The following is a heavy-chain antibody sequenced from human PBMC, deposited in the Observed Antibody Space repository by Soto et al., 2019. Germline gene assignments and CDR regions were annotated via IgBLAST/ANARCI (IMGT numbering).Heavy chain of an antibody. CDR3: AKDLYSIAVAGAPVDS. CDR1: GFTFSSYG. V-gene: IGHV3-30*18. Sequence: QVQLVESGGGVVQPGRSLRLSCAASGFTFSSYGMHWVRRAPGKGLEWVALISYDASKDYYADSVKGRFTISRDNSQNTLFLQMNSLRAEDAAVYYWAKDLYSIAVAGAPVDSWGQGTLVIVSS. CDR2: ISYDASKD. J-gene: IGHJ4*02. D-gene: IGHD6-19*01.